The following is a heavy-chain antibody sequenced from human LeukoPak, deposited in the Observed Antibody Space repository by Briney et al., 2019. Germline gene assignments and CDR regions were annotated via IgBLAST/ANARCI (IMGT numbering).Heavy chain of an antibody. Sequence: SDTLSLTCTVSGGSISSGSYYWSWIRRPAGKGLEWIGRIYTSGSTNYNPSLKSRVTISVDTSKNQFSLKLSSVTAADTAVYYCARVSIAASYYMDVWGKGTTVTISS. J-gene: IGHJ6*03. CDR2: IYTSGST. D-gene: IGHD6-6*01. CDR1: GGSISSGSYY. CDR3: ARVSIAASYYMDV. V-gene: IGHV4-61*02.